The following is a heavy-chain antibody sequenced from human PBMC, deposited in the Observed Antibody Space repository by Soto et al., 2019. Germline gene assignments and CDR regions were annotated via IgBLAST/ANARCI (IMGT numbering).Heavy chain of an antibody. V-gene: IGHV3-11*01. Sequence: GGSLRLSCAASGFIFSDYYMSWIRQALGKGLGWVSYISSSGSTIYYADSVKGRFTISMDNANNSLYLQMNSLKADDTPVYYCARDLANTRNWFDPWGQGTLVTVSS. CDR2: ISSSGSTI. J-gene: IGHJ5*02. CDR1: GFIFSDYY. CDR3: ARDLANTRNWFDP.